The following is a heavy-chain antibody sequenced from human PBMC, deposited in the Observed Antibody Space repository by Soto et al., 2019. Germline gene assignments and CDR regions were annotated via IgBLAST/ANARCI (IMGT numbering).Heavy chain of an antibody. Sequence: PSETLSLTCTVSGGSVSSQYWSWIRQPAGKGLEWIGRIYNGGIPLIHHSLESRVALSLDTSKNQFSLTLSSVTAADTAIYYCASQDYDESVYDFDYWGRGTLVTVSS. CDR2: IYNGGIP. CDR3: ASQDYDESVYDFDY. D-gene: IGHD3-22*01. J-gene: IGHJ4*02. CDR1: GGSVSSQY. V-gene: IGHV4-4*07.